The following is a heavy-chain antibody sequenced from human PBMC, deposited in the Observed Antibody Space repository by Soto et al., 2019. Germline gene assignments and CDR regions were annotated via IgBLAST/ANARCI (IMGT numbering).Heavy chain of an antibody. CDR3: ARGLNGYSHYFDY. V-gene: IGHV1-3*01. CDR1: GYTFTSYA. J-gene: IGHJ4*02. D-gene: IGHD5-18*01. CDR2: INAGNGNT. Sequence: QVQLVQSGAEVKKPGASVKVSCKASGYTFTSYAMHWVRQAPGQRLEWMGWINAGNGNTKYSQKFQGRVTIARDTSASTAYMELSSLRSEDTAVYYCARGLNGYSHYFDYWGQGTLVTVSS.